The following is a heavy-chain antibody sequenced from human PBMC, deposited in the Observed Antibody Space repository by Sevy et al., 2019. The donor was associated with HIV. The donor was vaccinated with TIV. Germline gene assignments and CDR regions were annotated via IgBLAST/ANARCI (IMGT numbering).Heavy chain of an antibody. V-gene: IGHV4-59*01. CDR3: ARTGTRGYSGYGDFDY. Sequence: SLTCTVSGGSISSYYWSWIRQPPGKGLEWIGYIYYSGSTNYNPSLKSRVTISVDTSKNQFSLKLSSVTAADTAVYYCARTGTRGYSGYGDFDYWGQGTLVTVSS. J-gene: IGHJ4*02. D-gene: IGHD5-12*01. CDR2: IYYSGST. CDR1: GGSISSYY.